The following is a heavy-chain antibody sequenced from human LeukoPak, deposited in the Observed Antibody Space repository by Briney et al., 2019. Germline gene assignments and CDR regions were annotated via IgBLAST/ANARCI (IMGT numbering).Heavy chain of an antibody. D-gene: IGHD6-13*01. V-gene: IGHV3-30*18. CDR2: ISYDGSNK. J-gene: IGHJ4*02. CDR3: AKGRDSSSWPIDY. CDR1: GFTFSDYG. Sequence: GGSLRLSCAASGFTFSDYGMHWVRQAPGKGLEWVAVISYDGSNKNYADSVKGRFTISRDNSKNTLYLQMNSLRAEDTAVYYCAKGRDSSSWPIDYWGQGTLVTVSS.